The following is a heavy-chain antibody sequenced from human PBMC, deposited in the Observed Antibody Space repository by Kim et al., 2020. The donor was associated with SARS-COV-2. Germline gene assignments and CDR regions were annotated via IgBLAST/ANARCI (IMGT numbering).Heavy chain of an antibody. CDR3: AKDAWFGELFVDY. J-gene: IGHJ4*02. D-gene: IGHD3-10*01. V-gene: IGHV3-23*01. Sequence: YADSVKGRFTITSDKSKNTLYLQMNSLRAEDTAVYYCAKDAWFGELFVDYWGQGTLVTVSS.